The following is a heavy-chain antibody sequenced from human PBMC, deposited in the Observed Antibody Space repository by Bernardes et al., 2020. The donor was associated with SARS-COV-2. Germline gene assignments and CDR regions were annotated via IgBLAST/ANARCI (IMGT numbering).Heavy chain of an antibody. D-gene: IGHD3-22*01. J-gene: IGHJ4*02. CDR2: IYSGEGGGKT. CDR3: ARLYDSSGW. CDR1: EFTVDNTY. V-gene: IGHV3-53*01. Sequence: GGSLRLSCAVSEFTVDNTYMSWVRQAPGKGLEWVSVIYSGEGGGKTYYADSVKGRFTISRDSSKNTLYLQMNSLRVEDTAVYYCARLYDSSGWWGQGTLVTVSS.